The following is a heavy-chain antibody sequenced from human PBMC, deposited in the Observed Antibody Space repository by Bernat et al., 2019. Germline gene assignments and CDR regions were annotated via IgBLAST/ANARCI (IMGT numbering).Heavy chain of an antibody. CDR3: ARVGVAARYYYYYGMDV. D-gene: IGHD6-6*01. J-gene: IGHJ6*02. V-gene: IGHV1-18*04. CDR1: GYTFTSYG. Sequence: QVQLVQSGAEVKKPGASAKVSCKASGYTFTSYGISWARQAPGQGLEWVGWISAYNGNTNYAQKLQGRVTMTTDTSTSTAYMELGSLGSDDTAVYYCARVGVAARYYYYYGMDVWGQGTTVTVSS. CDR2: ISAYNGNT.